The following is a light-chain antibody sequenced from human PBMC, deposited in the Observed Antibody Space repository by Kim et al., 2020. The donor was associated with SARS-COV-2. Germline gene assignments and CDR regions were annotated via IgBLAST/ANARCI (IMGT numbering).Light chain of an antibody. Sequence: AIRMTQSPSSFSASTGDRVTITCRASQGISSYLAWYQQKPGKAPKLLIYAASTLQSGVPSRFSGSGSGTDFTLTISRLQSEDFATYYCQQYYSYPPLTFGGGTKVDIK. CDR1: QGISSY. CDR2: AAS. CDR3: QQYYSYPPLT. J-gene: IGKJ4*01. V-gene: IGKV1-8*01.